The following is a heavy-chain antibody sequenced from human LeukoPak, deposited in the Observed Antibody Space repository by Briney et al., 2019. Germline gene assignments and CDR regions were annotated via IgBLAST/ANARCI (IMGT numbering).Heavy chain of an antibody. CDR3: AREDGSSGFYFDY. J-gene: IGHJ4*02. V-gene: IGHV3-30-3*01. D-gene: IGHD6-6*01. Sequence: PGRSLRLSCAASGFTFSSYAMHWVRQAPGKGLEWVAVISYDGSNKYYADSVKGRFTISRDNSKNTLYLQMNSLRAEDTAVYYCAREDGSSGFYFDYWGQGTLVTVSS. CDR2: ISYDGSNK. CDR1: GFTFSSYA.